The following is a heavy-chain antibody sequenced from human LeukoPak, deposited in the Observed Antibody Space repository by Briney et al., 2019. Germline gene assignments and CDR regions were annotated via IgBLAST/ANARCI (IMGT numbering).Heavy chain of an antibody. CDR3: AKETGLGYDFWSDLNWFDP. CDR1: GFTFSSYA. V-gene: IGHV3-23*01. CDR2: ISGSGGST. J-gene: IGHJ5*02. Sequence: PGGSLRLSCAAPGFTFSSYAMSWVRQAPGKGLEWVSAISGSGGSTYYADSVKGRFTIPRANSKNTPYLQMNSLRAADTAVYYCAKETGLGYDFWSDLNWFDPWGQGTLVTVSS. D-gene: IGHD3-3*01.